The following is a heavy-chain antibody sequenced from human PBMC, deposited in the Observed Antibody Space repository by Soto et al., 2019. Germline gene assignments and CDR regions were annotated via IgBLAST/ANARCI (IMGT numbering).Heavy chain of an antibody. CDR1: GYSFTSYW. CDR3: ARGYCTTTICDPWFDP. D-gene: IGHD2-2*01. J-gene: IGHJ5*02. Sequence: GESLKISCTGVGYSFTSYWIGWVRQMPGKGLEWMGIIYPGDSDTRYSPSFQGQVTVSADKSITTAYLQWSSLKASDTAMYYCARGYCTTTICDPWFDPWGQGTLVTVSS. V-gene: IGHV5-51*01. CDR2: IYPGDSDT.